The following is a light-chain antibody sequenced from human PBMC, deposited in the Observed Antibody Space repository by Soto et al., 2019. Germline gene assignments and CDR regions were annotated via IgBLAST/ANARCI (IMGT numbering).Light chain of an antibody. CDR1: SSDVGGYNY. J-gene: IGLJ3*02. CDR3: SSYTSGSTWV. V-gene: IGLV2-14*01. CDR2: EVS. Sequence: QSALTQPASVSGSPGQSITISCTGTSSDVGGYNYVSWYQQHPGKAPKLMIYEVSNRPSGVANRFSGSKSGNTASLTISGRQAEDDADDYCSSYTSGSTWVFGGGTKLTVL.